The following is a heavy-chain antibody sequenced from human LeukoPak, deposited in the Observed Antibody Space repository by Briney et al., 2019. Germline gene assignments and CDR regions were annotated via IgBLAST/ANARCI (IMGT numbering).Heavy chain of an antibody. Sequence: GGSLRLSCAASGFTFSSYWMHWVRQAPGKGLVWVSRINGDGIGTNYADSVKGRFTISRDNAKNSLYLQMNSLRAEDTAVYYCARDLIHRSGEADYWGQGTLVTVSS. V-gene: IGHV3-74*01. CDR1: GFTFSSYW. D-gene: IGHD3-22*01. CDR2: INGDGIGT. J-gene: IGHJ4*02. CDR3: ARDLIHRSGEADY.